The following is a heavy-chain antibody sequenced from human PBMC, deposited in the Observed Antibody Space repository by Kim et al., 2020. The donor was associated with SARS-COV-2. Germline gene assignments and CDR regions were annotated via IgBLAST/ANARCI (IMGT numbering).Heavy chain of an antibody. V-gene: IGHV3-30*02. J-gene: IGHJ4*02. CDR2: K. CDR3: AKDRLVYYFDY. Sequence: KYYAEPVKGRFTIPRDNSKNPLYLQMNGLRAEDTAVYYCAKDRLVYYFDYWGQGTLVTVSS. D-gene: IGHD3-9*01.